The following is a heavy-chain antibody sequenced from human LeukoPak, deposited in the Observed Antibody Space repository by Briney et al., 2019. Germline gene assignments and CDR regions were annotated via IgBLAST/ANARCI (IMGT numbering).Heavy chain of an antibody. J-gene: IGHJ6*03. D-gene: IGHD3-10*01. Sequence: ASVKVSCKASGYTFTGYYMHWVRQAPGQGPEWMGGIIPIFGTANYAQKFQGRVTITADESTSTAYMELSSLRSEDTAVYYCASRDYYGSGSIYYYYMDVWGKGTTVTISS. CDR2: IIPIFGTA. CDR1: GYTFTGYY. CDR3: ASRDYYGSGSIYYYYMDV. V-gene: IGHV1-69*13.